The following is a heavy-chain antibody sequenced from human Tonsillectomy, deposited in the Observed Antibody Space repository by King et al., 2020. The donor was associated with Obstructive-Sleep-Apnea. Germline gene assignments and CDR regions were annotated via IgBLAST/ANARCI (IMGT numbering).Heavy chain of an antibody. Sequence: VQLVESGGVVVQPGGSLRLSCAASGFTFDDYVRHWGRQAPGKGLVWGSLITWDGGSTSYADFVKGRFTISRYNTKNSLYLQMNSLIAEDTALYYCAKDSWGSSSPYYYYGMDVWGQGTTVTVSS. J-gene: IGHJ6*02. V-gene: IGHV3-43D*03. CDR3: AKDSWGSSSPYYYYGMDV. CDR2: ITWDGGST. CDR1: GFTFDDYV. D-gene: IGHD6-6*01.